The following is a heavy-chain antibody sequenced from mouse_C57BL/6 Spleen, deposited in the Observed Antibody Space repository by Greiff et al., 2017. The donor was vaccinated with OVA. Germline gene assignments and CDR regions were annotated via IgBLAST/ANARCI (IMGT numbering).Heavy chain of an antibody. CDR1: GYSITSGYY. Sequence: EVKLMESGPGLVKPSQSLSLTCSVTGYSITSGYYWNWIRQFPGNKLEWMGYISYDGSNNYNPSLKNRISITRDTSKNQFFLKLNSVTTEDTATYYCAILEMDYWGQGTSVTVSS. V-gene: IGHV3-6*01. CDR3: AILEMDY. D-gene: IGHD1-1*01. J-gene: IGHJ4*01. CDR2: ISYDGSN.